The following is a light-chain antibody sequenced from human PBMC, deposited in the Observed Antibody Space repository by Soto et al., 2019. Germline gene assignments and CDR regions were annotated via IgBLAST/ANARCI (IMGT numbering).Light chain of an antibody. V-gene: IGKV3-15*01. J-gene: IGKJ5*01. CDR3: QRYNAWPIT. Sequence: EIVMTQSPATLSVSPGDRATLSCRAGQSVSSNLAWYQQKPGQAPRLLIYGASTRATGIPARFSGSGSGTEFTLTISSLQSEDFAVYYCQRYNAWPITCGQGTRLDIK. CDR2: GAS. CDR1: QSVSSN.